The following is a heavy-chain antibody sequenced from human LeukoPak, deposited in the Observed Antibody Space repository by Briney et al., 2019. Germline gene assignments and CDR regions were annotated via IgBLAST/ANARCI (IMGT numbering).Heavy chain of an antibody. V-gene: IGHV4-30-4*07. D-gene: IGHD4-11*01. J-gene: IGHJ4*02. CDR2: IYYSGST. CDR3: ARGPHDYSNYIYYFDY. CDR1: CGSISSGGYS. Sequence: SETLSFTCAVSCGSISSGGYSWSWIRQPPGKGPEWLGYIYYSGSTYYNPSLKSRVTISVDTSKNQFSLKLSSVTAADTAVYYCARGPHDYSNYIYYFDYWGQGTLVTVSS.